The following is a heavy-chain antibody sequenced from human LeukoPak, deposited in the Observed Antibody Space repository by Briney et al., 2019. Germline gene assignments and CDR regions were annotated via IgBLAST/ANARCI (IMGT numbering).Heavy chain of an antibody. V-gene: IGHV4-38-2*02. J-gene: IGHJ5*02. CDR1: GFSISIGYY. Sequence: SETLSLTCIVSGFSISIGYYWGWIRQPPGKGLECIGTIYHTGTTYYNPSLKSRVTISVDTSKNQFSLKLSSVTAADTAVYYCARGRGISSNNWFDPWGQGTLVTVSS. D-gene: IGHD3-3*02. CDR3: ARGRGISSNNWFDP. CDR2: IYHTGTT.